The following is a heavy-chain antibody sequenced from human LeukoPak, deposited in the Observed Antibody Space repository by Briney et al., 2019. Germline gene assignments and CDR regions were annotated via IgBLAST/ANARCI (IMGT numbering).Heavy chain of an antibody. CDR3: AREPGTTGGWFDP. CDR2: VYYTGST. V-gene: IGHV4-59*12. J-gene: IGHJ5*02. CDR1: GGSISSYY. Sequence: PSETLSLTCTVSGGSISSYYWSWVRQPPGKGLEWIGFVYYTGSTNYSPFLKSRVTISVDTYKNQFSLQLHSVTPEDTAVYYCAREPGTTGGWFDPWGQGTLVTVSS. D-gene: IGHD1-1*01.